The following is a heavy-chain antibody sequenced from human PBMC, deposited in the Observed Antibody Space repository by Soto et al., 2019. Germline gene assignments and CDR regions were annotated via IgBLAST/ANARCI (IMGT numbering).Heavy chain of an antibody. CDR3: ARSLTEGYCTITGCYTRPLYGMDV. Sequence: ASVKVSCKASGYTSTSYGISWVRQAPGQGLEWMGWISAYNSNTNYAQKFQGRVTVTRDTPTSTAYMELSRLTSDDTAVYYCARSLTEGYCTITGCYTRPLYGMDVWGQGTTVTVSS. CDR2: ISAYNSNT. J-gene: IGHJ6*02. CDR1: GYTSTSYG. D-gene: IGHD2-2*02. V-gene: IGHV1-18*04.